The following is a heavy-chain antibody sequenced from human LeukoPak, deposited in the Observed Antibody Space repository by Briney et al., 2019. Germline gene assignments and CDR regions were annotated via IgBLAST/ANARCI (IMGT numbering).Heavy chain of an antibody. J-gene: IGHJ3*02. CDR3: ARTNYYGSGSYPAAFDI. V-gene: IGHV3-21*01. Sequence: PGGSLRLSCAASGFTFSNYGMHWVRQAPGKGLEWVSSISSSSSYIYYADSVKGRFTISRDNAKNSLYLQMNSLRAEDTAVYYCARTNYYGSGSYPAAFDIWGQGTMVTVSS. CDR2: ISSSSSYI. CDR1: GFTFSNYG. D-gene: IGHD3-10*01.